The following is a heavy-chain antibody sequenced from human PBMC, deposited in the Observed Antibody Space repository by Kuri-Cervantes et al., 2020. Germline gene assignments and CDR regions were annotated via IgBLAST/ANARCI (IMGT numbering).Heavy chain of an antibody. D-gene: IGHD6-19*01. CDR1: GFTFSTYG. Sequence: GESLKISCAASGFTFSTYGMNWVRQAPGKGLEWISYITGTSSTIYYADSVKGRFSISRDNAQNSLYLQMNSLSAEDSAVYYCASGYSSGWYVGGEDYWGQGTLVTVSS. J-gene: IGHJ4*02. CDR2: ITGTSSTI. CDR3: ASGYSSGWYVGGEDY. V-gene: IGHV3-48*01.